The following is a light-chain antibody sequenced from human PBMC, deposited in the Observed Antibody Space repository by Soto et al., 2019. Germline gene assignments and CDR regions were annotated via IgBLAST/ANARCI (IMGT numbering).Light chain of an antibody. CDR3: CSYAGSNIWV. CDR2: EGS. CDR1: SSGVGSYNL. V-gene: IGLV2-23*01. Sequence: QSVLTQPASVSGSPGQSITISCTGTSSGVGSYNLVSWYQQHPGKAPKLMIYEGSKRPSGVSNRFSGSKSGNTASLTISGLQAEDEADYYCCSYAGSNIWVFGTGTKATVL. J-gene: IGLJ1*01.